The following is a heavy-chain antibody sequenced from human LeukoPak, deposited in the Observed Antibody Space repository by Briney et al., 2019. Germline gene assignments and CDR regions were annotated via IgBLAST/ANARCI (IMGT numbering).Heavy chain of an antibody. V-gene: IGHV3-20*01. CDR1: GFTFDDYG. Sequence: GGSLRLSCAASGFTFDDYGMSWVRQAPGKGLEWVSGINWNGGSTGYADSVKGRFTISRDNAKNSLYLQMNSLRAEDTALYHCARDGRYYSSTSCYIDDYYYYGMDVWGQGTTVTVSS. CDR2: INWNGGST. J-gene: IGHJ6*02. CDR3: ARDGRYYSSTSCYIDDYYYYGMDV. D-gene: IGHD2-2*01.